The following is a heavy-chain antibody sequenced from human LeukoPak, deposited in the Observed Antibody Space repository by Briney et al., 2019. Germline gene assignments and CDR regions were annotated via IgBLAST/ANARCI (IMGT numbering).Heavy chain of an antibody. CDR3: ARGYSGYDFYDAFDI. Sequence: GGSLRLSCAASGFTFSSYEMNWVRQAPGKGLEWVSYISSSGSTIYYADSVKGRFTISRDNAKNSLYLQMNSLRAEDTAVYYCARGYSGYDFYDAFDIWGQGTMVTVSS. CDR1: GFTFSSYE. D-gene: IGHD5-12*01. J-gene: IGHJ3*02. CDR2: ISSSGSTI. V-gene: IGHV3-48*03.